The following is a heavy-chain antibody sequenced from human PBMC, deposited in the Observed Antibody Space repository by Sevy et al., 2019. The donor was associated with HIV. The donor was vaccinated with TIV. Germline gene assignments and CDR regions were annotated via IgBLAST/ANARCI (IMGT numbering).Heavy chain of an antibody. CDR3: AKDRKVLLVVYAIPFDAIDI. Sequence: VGSLRLSCASSGFTFSNYGMHWVSQAPGKGLEWVAFIRYDGSNKYYSDSVKGRFTISRDNSKNTLYLQMNSLRPEDTAVYFCAKDRKVLLVVYAIPFDAIDIWGQGTLVTVSS. J-gene: IGHJ3*02. CDR2: IRYDGSNK. CDR1: GFTFSNYG. D-gene: IGHD2-8*02. V-gene: IGHV3-30*02.